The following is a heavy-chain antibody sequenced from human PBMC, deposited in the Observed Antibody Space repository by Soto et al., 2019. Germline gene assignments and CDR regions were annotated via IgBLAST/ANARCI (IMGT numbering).Heavy chain of an antibody. J-gene: IGHJ6*02. D-gene: IGHD1-26*01. CDR1: GFTFSSYG. Sequence: QVQLVESGGGVVQPGRSLRLSCAASGFTFSSYGMHWVRQAPGKGLEWVAVIWYDGSNKYYADSVKGRFTISRDNSKNTLYLQMNSLRAEDTAVYYCARSRRELPGSYYYYGMDVWGQGTTVTVSS. CDR2: IWYDGSNK. CDR3: ARSRRELPGSYYYYGMDV. V-gene: IGHV3-33*01.